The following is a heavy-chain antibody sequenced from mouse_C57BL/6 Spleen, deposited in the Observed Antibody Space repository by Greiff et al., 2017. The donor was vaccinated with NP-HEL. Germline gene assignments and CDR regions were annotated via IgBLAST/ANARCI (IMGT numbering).Heavy chain of an antibody. CDR2: IDPEGGDT. CDR1: GFNITDYY. Sequence: VQLQESGAELVRPGASVKLSCTASGFNITDYYMHWVKQRPEQGLEWIGRIDPEGGDTEYAPKFKGKATMTADTSSNTAYLQLSSLTSEYTAVYYCSADNYAWFAYWGQGTLVTVSA. CDR3: SADNYAWFAY. J-gene: IGHJ3*01. V-gene: IGHV14-1*01.